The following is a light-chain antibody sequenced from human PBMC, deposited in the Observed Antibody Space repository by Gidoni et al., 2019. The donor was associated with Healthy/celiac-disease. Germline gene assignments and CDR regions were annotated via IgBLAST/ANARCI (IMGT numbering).Light chain of an antibody. CDR3: SSYTSSSTLV. Sequence: QSALTQPASVSGSPGQSITISCTGTSSDVGGYNYFSWYQQQPGKAPKLMIYDVSNRPSGVSNRFSGSKSGNTASLTISGLQAEDEADYYCSSYTSSSTLVFGGGTKLTVL. V-gene: IGLV2-14*03. CDR2: DVS. J-gene: IGLJ2*01. CDR1: SSDVGGYNY.